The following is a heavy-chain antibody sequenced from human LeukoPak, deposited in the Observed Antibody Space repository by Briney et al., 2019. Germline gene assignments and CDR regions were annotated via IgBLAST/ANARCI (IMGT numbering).Heavy chain of an antibody. Sequence: PAGYLRLSCAASGFTFNSYGMHWVRQAPGKGLEWVAVILYDGSNKYYADSVKGRFTISRDNSKNTLYLQMNSLRAEDTAVYYCAKFWSYSSSPVDPTGFDYWGQGTLVTVSS. CDR1: GFTFNSYG. D-gene: IGHD6-6*01. V-gene: IGHV3-30*18. CDR3: AKFWSYSSSPVDPTGFDY. J-gene: IGHJ4*02. CDR2: ILYDGSNK.